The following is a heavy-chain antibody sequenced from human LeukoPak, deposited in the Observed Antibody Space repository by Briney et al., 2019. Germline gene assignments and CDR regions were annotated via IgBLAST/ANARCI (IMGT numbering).Heavy chain of an antibody. Sequence: ASVKVSCKASGYTFTSYYMHWVRQAPGQGLEWMGIINPSGGSTSYAQKFQGRVTMTRDTSTSTVYMELSSLRSEDTAVYYCARGGSSSWYSYDAFDIWGQGTMVTVSS. CDR2: INPSGGST. CDR1: GYTFTSYY. CDR3: ARGGSSSWYSYDAFDI. V-gene: IGHV1-46*01. D-gene: IGHD6-13*01. J-gene: IGHJ3*02.